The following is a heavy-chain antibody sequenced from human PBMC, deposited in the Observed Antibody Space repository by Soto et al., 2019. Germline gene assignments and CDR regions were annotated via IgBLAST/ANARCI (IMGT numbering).Heavy chain of an antibody. CDR3: VRGDGDRYDGHGYLGRH. V-gene: IGHV3-74*01. CDR1: GFTFSSYW. Sequence: EVQLVESGGGLVQPGGSLRLSCAASGFTFSSYWMHWVGQAQGKGLEWVSRRNMDGNRISYVDSVKGRCTISRDNAKNTFYMEMNSARVEDTAVYYCVRGDGDRYDGHGYLGRHWGQGSLVTVSS. D-gene: IGHD2-21*01. J-gene: IGHJ4*02. CDR2: RNMDGNRI.